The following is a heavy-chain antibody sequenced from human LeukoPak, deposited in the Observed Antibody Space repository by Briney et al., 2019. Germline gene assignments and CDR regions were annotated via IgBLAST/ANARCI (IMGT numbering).Heavy chain of an antibody. D-gene: IGHD3-10*01. J-gene: IGHJ3*02. V-gene: IGHV3-30*18. CDR2: ISYDGNNK. CDR1: RFTFSSYG. Sequence: GGSLRLSCAASRFTFSSYGMHWVRQAPGKGLEWVAVISYDGNNKYYADSVKGRFTISRDNSKNTLYLQMNSLRAEDTAVYYCAKRRWFGELLIGTDAFDIWGQGTMVTVSS. CDR3: AKRRWFGELLIGTDAFDI.